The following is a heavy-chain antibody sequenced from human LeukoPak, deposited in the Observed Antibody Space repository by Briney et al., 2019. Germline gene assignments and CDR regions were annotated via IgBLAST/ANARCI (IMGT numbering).Heavy chain of an antibody. D-gene: IGHD1-26*01. V-gene: IGHV2-5*02. Sequence: ESGPTLVKPTQTLTLTCTFSGFSLSTSGVGVGWIRQPPGKALEWLALIYWDDDKRYSPSLKSRLIITKDTSKNRVVLTMTNMDPVDTATYYCAHSYSGSYYGAFDIWGQGTMVTVSS. CDR2: IYWDDDK. J-gene: IGHJ3*02. CDR3: AHSYSGSYYGAFDI. CDR1: GFSLSTSGVG.